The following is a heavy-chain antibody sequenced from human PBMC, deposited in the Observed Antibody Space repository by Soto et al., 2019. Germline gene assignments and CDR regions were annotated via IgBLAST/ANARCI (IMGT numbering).Heavy chain of an antibody. CDR3: AKDRVPYSDYGRYFDL. CDR2: ISPDGSTT. V-gene: IGHV3-74*01. Sequence: EVQLVESGGGLVQPGGSLRLSCAASGFTVSTYWMHWVRQDPGKGLMWVSRISPDGSTTTYADPVRGRFTISRDTAENTLYLQMNSLRVEDTAVYYCAKDRVPYSDYGRYFDLWGRDTLVTVSS. CDR1: GFTVSTYW. J-gene: IGHJ2*01. D-gene: IGHD4-17*01.